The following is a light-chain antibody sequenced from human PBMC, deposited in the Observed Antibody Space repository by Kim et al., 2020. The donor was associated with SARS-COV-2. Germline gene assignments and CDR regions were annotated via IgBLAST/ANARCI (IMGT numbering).Light chain of an antibody. V-gene: IGKV1-5*01. CDR3: QKYNDYPLT. J-gene: IGKJ4*01. CDR1: QSISSW. CDR2: DAS. Sequence: DIQMTQSPSTLSASVGDRVTITCRASQSISSWLAWYQQKPGKAPKLLIYDASSLKSGVPSRFSGSGSGTEFTLTISSLQPGDFATYYCQKYNDYPLTFGGGTKVDIK.